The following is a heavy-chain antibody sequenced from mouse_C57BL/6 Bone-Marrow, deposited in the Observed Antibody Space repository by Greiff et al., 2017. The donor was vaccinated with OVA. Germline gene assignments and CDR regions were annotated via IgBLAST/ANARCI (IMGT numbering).Heavy chain of an antibody. CDR2: LHPHSGLT. J-gene: IGHJ4*01. Sequence: QVQLQQPGAELVKPGASVKLSCKASGYTFTSYWMHWVKQRPGQGLEWIGMLHPHSGLTPYNEKFKSKATLTVDNSSSTAYMQLSSLTSEDSAVYYCRTYYYAMDYWGQGTSVTVSS. CDR3: RTYYYAMDY. CDR1: GYTFTSYW. V-gene: IGHV1-64*01.